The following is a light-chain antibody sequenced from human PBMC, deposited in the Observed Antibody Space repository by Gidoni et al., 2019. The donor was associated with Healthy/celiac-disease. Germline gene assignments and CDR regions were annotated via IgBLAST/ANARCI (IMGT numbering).Light chain of an antibody. CDR2: DVS. V-gene: IGLV2-14*03. J-gene: IGLJ2*01. CDR1: SSDVGGYNY. CDR3: SSYTGSSTVV. Sequence: QSALTQPAPVAGSPGKAITISCTGTSSDVGGYNYVSWYQQHPVKAPKLMIYDVSNRPSGVSNRFSGSKSGNTASLTISGLQAEDEADYYCSSYTGSSTVVFGGGTKLTVL.